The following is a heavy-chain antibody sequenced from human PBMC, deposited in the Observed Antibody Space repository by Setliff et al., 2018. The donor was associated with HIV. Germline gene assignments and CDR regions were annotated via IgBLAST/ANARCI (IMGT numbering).Heavy chain of an antibody. D-gene: IGHD3-22*01. CDR3: ARAEGYYDNSVNPGRYYYYYMDV. J-gene: IGHJ6*03. Sequence: ASVKVSCKASGGTFNSYGISWVRQAPGQGLEWLGWISPYNDNTNYAQNIQGRVTMTTDTSTSTAYMELRSLRSDDTAVYYCARAEGYYDNSVNPGRYYYYYMDVWGKGTTVTVSS. V-gene: IGHV1-18*01. CDR2: ISPYNDNT. CDR1: GGTFNSYG.